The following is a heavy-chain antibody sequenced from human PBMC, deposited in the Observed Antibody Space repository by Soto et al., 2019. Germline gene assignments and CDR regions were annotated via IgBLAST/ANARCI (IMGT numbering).Heavy chain of an antibody. D-gene: IGHD2-2*01. J-gene: IGHJ5*02. Sequence: DVQLVESGGGLDKRGGSLRLSCAASGFTLKNYSMTWVRQAPGKGLEWVSSISSNSNYKYYADSLKVRFTISRDNAKNALYLQMSSLRAEDTAVYYCARARSTTWSGTTRGWFDPSGRGTLVTVAS. CDR1: GFTLKNYS. V-gene: IGHV3-21*06. CDR3: ARARSTTWSGTTRGWFDP. CDR2: ISSNSNYK.